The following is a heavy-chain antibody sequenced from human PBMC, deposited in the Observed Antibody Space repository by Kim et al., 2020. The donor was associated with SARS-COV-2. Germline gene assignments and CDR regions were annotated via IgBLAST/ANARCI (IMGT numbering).Heavy chain of an antibody. CDR3: DNVQWVSYWGH. CDR2: ISDNGGGT. CDR1: GFTFRSYA. Sequence: GGSLRLSCAASGFTFRSYAMSWVRQAPGKGLELVSAISDNGGGTYYADSATGRCTISRANSENKLYLQMNSLRVEAEASDYCDNVQWVSYWGHGVQGTVV. V-gene: IGHV3-23*01. J-gene: IGHJ4*02. D-gene: IGHD2-8*02.